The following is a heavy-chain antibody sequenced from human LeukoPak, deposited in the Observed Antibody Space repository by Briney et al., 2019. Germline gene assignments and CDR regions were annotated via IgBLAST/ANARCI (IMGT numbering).Heavy chain of an antibody. D-gene: IGHD4-23*01. CDR2: VSSSGSTI. V-gene: IGHV3-48*03. CDR3: ARGRRGNLIDY. Sequence: AGGSLILSCATPGFTFSSYEMNWVRQAPGKGLEWVSYVSSSGSTIFYADSVKGRFTISRDNAKNSLYLQMNSLRAEDTAVYYCARGRRGNLIDYWGQGTLVTVSS. CDR1: GFTFSSYE. J-gene: IGHJ4*02.